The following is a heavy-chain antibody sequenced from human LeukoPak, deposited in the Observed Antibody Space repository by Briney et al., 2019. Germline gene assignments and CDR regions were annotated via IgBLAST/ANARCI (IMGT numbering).Heavy chain of an antibody. J-gene: IGHJ4*02. CDR3: ARGSGVHV. V-gene: IGHV3-21*04. D-gene: IGHD3-10*01. CDR1: GFTFRTHS. CDR2: ITKSSTYV. Sequence: GGSLRLSCEASGFTFRTHSMNWVRQAPGKGLEWVSSITKSSTYVYYADSVKGRFTISRDNANNSLFPQMNNLGVDDTGVYYCARGSGVHVWGQGTLVLVSS.